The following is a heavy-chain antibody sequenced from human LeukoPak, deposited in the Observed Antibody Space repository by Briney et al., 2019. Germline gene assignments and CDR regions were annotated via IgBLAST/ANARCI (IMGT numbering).Heavy chain of an antibody. D-gene: IGHD5-24*01. V-gene: IGHV1-69*04. Sequence: SVKVSCKASGGTFSSYAFSWVRQAPGQGLEWMGRIIPILGIANYAQKFQGRVTITAYKSTSTAYMELSSLRSEDTAVYYCARVTNVEMATILESYGIDVWGQGTTVTVYS. CDR1: GGTFSSYA. J-gene: IGHJ6*02. CDR3: ARVTNVEMATILESYGIDV. CDR2: IIPILGIA.